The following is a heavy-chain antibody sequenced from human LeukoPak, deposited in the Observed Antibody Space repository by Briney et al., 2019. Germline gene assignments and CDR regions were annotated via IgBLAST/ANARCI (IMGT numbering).Heavy chain of an antibody. D-gene: IGHD6-19*01. Sequence: SETLSLTCAVYGGSFSGYYWSWIRQPPGKGLEWIGEINHSGSTNYNPSLKSRITISVDTSKNQFSLNLTSVTAADTAVYYCARGSSGWYSHLGYWGQGTLVTVSS. J-gene: IGHJ4*02. CDR2: INHSGST. CDR3: ARGSSGWYSHLGY. V-gene: IGHV4-34*01. CDR1: GGSFSGYY.